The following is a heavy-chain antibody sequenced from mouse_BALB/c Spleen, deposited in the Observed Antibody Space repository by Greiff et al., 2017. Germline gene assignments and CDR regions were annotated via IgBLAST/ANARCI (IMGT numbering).Heavy chain of an antibody. CDR1: GFTFSSYA. CDR2: ISSGGSYT. CDR3: ARHKVYYDYDGAY. Sequence: EVQLVESGGGLVKPGGSLKLSCAASGFTFSSYAMSWVRQTPEKRLEWVATISSGGSYTYYPDSVKGRFTISRDNAKNTLYLQMSSLRSEDTAMYYCARHKVYYDYDGAYWGQGTLVTVSA. J-gene: IGHJ3*01. V-gene: IGHV5-9-3*01. D-gene: IGHD2-4*01.